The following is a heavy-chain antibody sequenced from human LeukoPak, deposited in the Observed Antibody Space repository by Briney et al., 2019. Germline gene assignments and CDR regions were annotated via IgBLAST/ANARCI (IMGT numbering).Heavy chain of an antibody. CDR2: IIPIFGTA. V-gene: IGHV1-69*05. J-gene: IGHJ4*02. Sequence: GASVKVSCKASGGTFSSYAISWVRQAPGQGLEWMGGIIPIFGTANYAQKFQGRVTITTDESTSTAYMELSSLRSEDTAVYYCARDRGQWLAPLDYWGQGTLVTVSS. D-gene: IGHD6-19*01. CDR3: ARDRGQWLAPLDY. CDR1: GGTFSSYA.